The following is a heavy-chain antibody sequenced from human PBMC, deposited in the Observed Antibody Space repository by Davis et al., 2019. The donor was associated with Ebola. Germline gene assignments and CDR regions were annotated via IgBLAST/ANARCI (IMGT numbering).Heavy chain of an antibody. CDR2: IYTSGST. Sequence: PSETLSLTCTVSGGSISSGSYYWSWIRQPAGKGLEWIGHIYTSGSTNYNPSLKSRVTISVDTSKNQFSLKLSSVTAADTAVYYCARDSGDPWGQGTLVTVSS. V-gene: IGHV4-61*09. CDR1: GGSISSGSYY. CDR3: ARDSGDP. D-gene: IGHD3-10*01. J-gene: IGHJ5*02.